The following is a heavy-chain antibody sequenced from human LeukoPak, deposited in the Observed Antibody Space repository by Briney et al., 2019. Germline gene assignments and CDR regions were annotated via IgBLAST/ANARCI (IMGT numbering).Heavy chain of an antibody. CDR2: INAGNGNT. V-gene: IGHV1-3*03. Sequence: ASVKVSCKASGYTFTSYAMHWVRQAPGQRLEWMGWINAGNGNTKYSQEFQGRVTITRDTSASTAYMELSSLRAEDTAVYYCARDSPRPAPYYFDYWGQGTLVTVSS. J-gene: IGHJ4*02. CDR1: GYTFTSYA. CDR3: ARDSPRPAPYYFDY.